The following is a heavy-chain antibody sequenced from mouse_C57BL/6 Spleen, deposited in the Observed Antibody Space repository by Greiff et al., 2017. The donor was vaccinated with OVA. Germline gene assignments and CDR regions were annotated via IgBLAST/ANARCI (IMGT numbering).Heavy chain of an antibody. D-gene: IGHD2-4*01. J-gene: IGHJ2*01. CDR1: GYAFSSYW. CDR2: IYPGDGDT. Sequence: QVQLKESGAELVKPGASVKISCKASGYAFSSYWMNWVKQRPGKGLEWIGQIYPGDGDTNYNGKFKGKATLTADKSSSTAYMQLSSLTSEDSAVYFCARHYYDYDRVFDYWGQGTTLTVSS. CDR3: ARHYYDYDRVFDY. V-gene: IGHV1-80*01.